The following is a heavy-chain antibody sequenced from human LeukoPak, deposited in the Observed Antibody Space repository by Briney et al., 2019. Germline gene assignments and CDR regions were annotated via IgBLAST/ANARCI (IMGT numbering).Heavy chain of an antibody. CDR3: ARGCRYDFWSGYYSSPYYFDY. Sequence: SETLSLTCAVYGGSFSGYYWSWIRQPPGKGLEWIGEINHSGSTNYNPSLKSRVTISVDTSKNQFSLKLSSVTAADTAVYYCARGCRYDFWSGYYSSPYYFDYWGQGTLVTVSS. CDR1: GGSFSGYY. J-gene: IGHJ4*02. V-gene: IGHV4-34*01. D-gene: IGHD3-3*01. CDR2: INHSGST.